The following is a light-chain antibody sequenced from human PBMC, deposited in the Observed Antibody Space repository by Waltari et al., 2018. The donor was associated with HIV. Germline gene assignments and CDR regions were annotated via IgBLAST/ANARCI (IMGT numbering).Light chain of an antibody. CDR3: SSYTSSSTYV. Sequence: QSALTQPASVSGSPGQSITISCTGTSSDVGGYNYVSWYQQHPGKAPKLMIYDVSNRPSVVSNRFSVSKSVTTASLTISGLQAEDEADYYCSSYTSSSTYVFGTGTKVTVL. J-gene: IGLJ1*01. V-gene: IGLV2-14*01. CDR2: DVS. CDR1: SSDVGGYNY.